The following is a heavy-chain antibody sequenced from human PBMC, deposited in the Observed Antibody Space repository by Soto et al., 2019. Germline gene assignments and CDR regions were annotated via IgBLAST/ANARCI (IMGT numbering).Heavy chain of an antibody. CDR2: ISYDGSNK. CDR1: GFTFSSYA. V-gene: IGHV3-30-3*01. D-gene: IGHD3-3*01. CDR3: ARETYYDFWSGYYLDY. J-gene: IGHJ4*02. Sequence: QVQLVESGGGVVQPGRSLRLSCAASGFTFSSYAMHWVRQAPGKGLEWVAVISYDGSNKYYADSVKGRFTISRDNSKNTLYLQMNSLRAEDTAVYYCARETYYDFWSGYYLDYWGQGTLVTVSS.